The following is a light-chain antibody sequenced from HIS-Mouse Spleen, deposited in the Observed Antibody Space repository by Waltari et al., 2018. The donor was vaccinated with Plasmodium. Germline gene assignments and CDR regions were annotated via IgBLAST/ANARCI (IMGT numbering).Light chain of an antibody. CDR2: GAS. Sequence: EIVMTQSPATLSVSPGERATLSCRASQSVSSNLAWYQQKPGQAPRLLIYGASTRATGIPARFSGSGSGTEFTLTISRLQSEDFAVYDCQQYNNWSFTFGPGTKVDIK. V-gene: IGKV3-15*01. CDR3: QQYNNWSFT. CDR1: QSVSSN. J-gene: IGKJ3*01.